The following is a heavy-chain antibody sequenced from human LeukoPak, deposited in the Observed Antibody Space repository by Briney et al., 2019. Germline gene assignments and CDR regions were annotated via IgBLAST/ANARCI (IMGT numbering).Heavy chain of an antibody. CDR1: GFTFSSSS. CDR2: ISDGGSNE. CDR3: ARGKDILTGSPGY. J-gene: IGHJ4*02. Sequence: PGGSLRLSCAASGFTFSSSSMHWVRQAPGKGLEWVAVISDGGSNEYYADSVKGRFTISRDNAKNSLYLQMNSLRDEDTAVYYCARGKDILTGSPGYWGQGTLVTVSS. V-gene: IGHV3-30*04. D-gene: IGHD3-9*01.